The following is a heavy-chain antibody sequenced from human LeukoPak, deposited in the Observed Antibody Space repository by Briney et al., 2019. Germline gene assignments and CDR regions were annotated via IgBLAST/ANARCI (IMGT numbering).Heavy chain of an antibody. J-gene: IGHJ3*02. CDR1: GGSISSSSYY. CDR2: LYYSGST. V-gene: IGHV4-39*01. Sequence: SETLSLTCTVSGGSISSSSYYWGWIRQPPGKGLEWIGTLYYSGSTYYSPSLKSRVAISVDTSKNQFSLKLSSVTAADTAVYYCANYCSSSSCHIRRAFDIWGQGTMVTVSS. CDR3: ANYCSSSSCHIRRAFDI. D-gene: IGHD2-2*02.